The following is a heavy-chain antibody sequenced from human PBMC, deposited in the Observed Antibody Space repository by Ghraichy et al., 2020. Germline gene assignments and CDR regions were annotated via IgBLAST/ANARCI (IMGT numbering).Heavy chain of an antibody. J-gene: IGHJ6*03. Sequence: SETLSLTCTVSGASINNGGYSWNWIRQPPGKGLEWIGYIYYSGTTYYDPSLKNRVTMSVHRSRTQFSVKLSSVTAADTAVYYCARGRVTVTTTDGGKFYYMDVWGKGTTVTVSS. CDR3: ARGRVTVTTTDGGKFYYMDV. V-gene: IGHV4-30-2*01. CDR2: IYYSGTT. CDR1: GASINNGGYS. D-gene: IGHD4-17*01.